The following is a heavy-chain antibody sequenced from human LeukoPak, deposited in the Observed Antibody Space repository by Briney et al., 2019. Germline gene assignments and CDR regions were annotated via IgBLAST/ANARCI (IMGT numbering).Heavy chain of an antibody. CDR3: ARGYGSGNDFDH. D-gene: IGHD3-10*01. CDR2: IWYDGSNK. Sequence: GGSLRLSCAASGFTFSSYGMHWVRQAPGKGLEWVAVIWYDGSNKYYADSVKGRFTISRDNSKNTLYLQMNSLRAEDTAVYYCARGYGSGNDFDHWGQGTLVTVSS. J-gene: IGHJ4*02. V-gene: IGHV3-33*01. CDR1: GFTFSSYG.